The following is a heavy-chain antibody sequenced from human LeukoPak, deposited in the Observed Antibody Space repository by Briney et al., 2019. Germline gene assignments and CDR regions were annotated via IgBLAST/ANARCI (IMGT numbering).Heavy chain of an antibody. CDR1: GGTFSSYA. CDR2: IIPIFGTA. CDR3: AREWSFSSPLGY. D-gene: IGHD6-6*01. V-gene: IGHV1-69*13. Sequence: SVKVSCKASGGTFSSYAISWVRQAPGQGLEWMGGIIPIFGTANYAQKFQGRVTITADESTSTAYMELSSLRSEDTAVYYCAREWSFSSPLGYWGQGTLVTVSS. J-gene: IGHJ4*02.